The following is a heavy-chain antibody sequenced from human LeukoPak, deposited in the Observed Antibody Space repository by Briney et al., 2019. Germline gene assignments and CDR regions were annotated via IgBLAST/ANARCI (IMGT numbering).Heavy chain of an antibody. CDR3: TRREIDGSGYPDW. D-gene: IGHD3-22*01. CDR2: IRGKANNYAT. V-gene: IGHV3-73*01. CDR1: GFTFSGSA. J-gene: IGHJ4*02. Sequence: GGSLRLSCADSGFTFSGSAMQWVRQASGKGLEWVGRIRGKANNYATAYAASVEGRFTISRDDSKNTAYLQMNSLKSEDTAVYYCTRREIDGSGYPDWWGQGTLVTVSS.